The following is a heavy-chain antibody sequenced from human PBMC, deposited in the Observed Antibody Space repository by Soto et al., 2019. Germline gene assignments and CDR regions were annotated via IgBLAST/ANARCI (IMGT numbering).Heavy chain of an antibody. CDR3: ARVRYYGSGSSYFDY. CDR2: IIPIFGTA. D-gene: IGHD3-10*01. V-gene: IGHV1-69*13. CDR1: GGTFRSYA. J-gene: IGHJ4*02. Sequence: GASVKVSCKASGGTFRSYAISWVRQAPGQGLEWMGGIIPIFGTANYAQKFQGRVTITADESTSTAYMELSSLRSEDTAVYYCARVRYYGSGSSYFDYWGQGTLVTVSS.